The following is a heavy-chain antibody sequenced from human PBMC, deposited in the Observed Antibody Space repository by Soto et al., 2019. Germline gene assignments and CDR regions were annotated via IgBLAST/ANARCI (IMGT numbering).Heavy chain of an antibody. CDR2: ISYDGSNK. J-gene: IGHJ6*02. Sequence: QVQLVESGGGVVQPGRSLRLSCAASGFTFSSYGMHWVRQAPGKGLEWVAVISYDGSNKYYADSVKGRFTISRDNSKNTQNLRMNSLRAEDTAVYYCPKDLKRCRSSSWTILVACDTYGMDVWGQGTTVTVSS. D-gene: IGHD6-13*01. CDR3: PKDLKRCRSSSWTILVACDTYGMDV. V-gene: IGHV3-30*18. CDR1: GFTFSSYG.